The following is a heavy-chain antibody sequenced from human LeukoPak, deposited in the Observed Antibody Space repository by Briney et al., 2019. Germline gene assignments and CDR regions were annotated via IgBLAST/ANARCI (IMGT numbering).Heavy chain of an antibody. Sequence: GEALKISCKGSGSGFTSYWIGWVRQMPGKGMGWMGITYPGDSDTRYSPSFQGQVTISADKSIRTAYLQWSSLKASDTAMYYCAFGISYSTYEYWGQGTLVTVSS. J-gene: IGHJ4*02. CDR2: TYPGDSDT. CDR1: GSGFTSYW. CDR3: AFGISYSTYEY. D-gene: IGHD1-26*01. V-gene: IGHV5-51*01.